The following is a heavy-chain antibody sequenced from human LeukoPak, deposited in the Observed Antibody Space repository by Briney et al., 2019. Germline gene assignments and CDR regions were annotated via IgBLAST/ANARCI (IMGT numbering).Heavy chain of an antibody. CDR1: GGSISSYY. CDR3: ARGGGPGLTVYYYYYMDV. CDR2: IYYSGST. D-gene: IGHD3-10*01. V-gene: IGHV4-59*01. J-gene: IGHJ6*03. Sequence: SETLSLTCTVSGGSISSYYWSWIRQPPGKGLEWIGYIYYSGSTNYSPSLKSRVTISVDTSKNQFSLKLSSVTAADTAVYYCARGGGPGLTVYYYYYMDVWGKGTTVTVSS.